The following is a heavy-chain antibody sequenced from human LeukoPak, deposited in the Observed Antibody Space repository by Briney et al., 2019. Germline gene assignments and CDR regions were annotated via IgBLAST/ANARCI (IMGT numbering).Heavy chain of an antibody. CDR1: GFTFSSYA. V-gene: IGHV3-23*01. Sequence: GGSLRLSCAASGFTFSSYAMSWVRQAPGKGLEWVSGIRGSGGDTYYADSVKGRFTISRDNSKNMMYMQMNSLRAEDTAVYYCAKDFAGYSSDWYGKFGYWGQGTLVTVSS. CDR2: IRGSGGDT. D-gene: IGHD6-19*01. J-gene: IGHJ4*02. CDR3: AKDFAGYSSDWYGKFGY.